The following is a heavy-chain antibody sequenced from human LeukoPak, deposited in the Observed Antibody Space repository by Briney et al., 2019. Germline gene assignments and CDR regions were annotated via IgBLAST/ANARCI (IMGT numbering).Heavy chain of an antibody. CDR1: GGSFSGYY. D-gene: IGHD2-15*01. J-gene: IGHJ4*02. CDR2: INHSGST. CDR3: ARLLATRIDY. V-gene: IGHV4-34*01. Sequence: SETLSLTCAVYGGSFSGYYWSWTRQPPGKGLEWIGEINHSGSTNYNPSLKSRVTISVDTSKNQFSLKLSSVTAADTAVYYCARLLATRIDYWGQGTLVTVSS.